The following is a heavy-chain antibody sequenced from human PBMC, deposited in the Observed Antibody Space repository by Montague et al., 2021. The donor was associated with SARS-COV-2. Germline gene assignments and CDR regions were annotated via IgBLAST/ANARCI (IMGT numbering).Heavy chain of an antibody. Sequence: SETLSLTCTVSGGSISISGYYWGWIRQSPGKGPEWIGRIYYTGSTYSNPSLKSRVTISVDTSKNQFSLKLSSVTAADTAVYYCARSSYYSTSGSKPFDYWGQGTLVTVSS. CDR2: IYYTGST. CDR1: GGSISISGYY. J-gene: IGHJ4*02. V-gene: IGHV4-39*01. CDR3: ARSSYYSTSGSKPFDY. D-gene: IGHD3-10*01.